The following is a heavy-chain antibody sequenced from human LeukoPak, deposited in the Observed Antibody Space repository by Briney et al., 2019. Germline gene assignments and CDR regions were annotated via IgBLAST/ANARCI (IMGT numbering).Heavy chain of an antibody. V-gene: IGHV1-2*04. J-gene: IGHJ4*02. CDR1: GYTFTGYY. CDR3: ARVHAYCGTSTTSCLDY. Sequence: ASVKVSCKASGYTFTGYYMHWVRQAPGQGLEWMGWIDPNSGGTNYAQKFQGWVTMTRDTSISTAYMELSRLRSDDTAVYYCARVHAYCGTSTTSCLDYWGQGILVTVSS. D-gene: IGHD1-7*01. CDR2: IDPNSGGT.